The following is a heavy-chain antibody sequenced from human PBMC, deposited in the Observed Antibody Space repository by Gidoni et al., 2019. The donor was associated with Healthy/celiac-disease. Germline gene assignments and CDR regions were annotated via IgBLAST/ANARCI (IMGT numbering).Heavy chain of an antibody. D-gene: IGHD3-22*01. CDR1: GGTFSSYA. Sequence: QVQLVQSGAEVKKPGSSVKISCKASGGTFSSYAISRVRQAPGQGLEWMGGIIPIFGTANYAQKFQGRVTITADKSTSTAYMELSSLRSEDTAVYYCARTADSSGYQYWYFDLWGRGTLVTVSS. V-gene: IGHV1-69*06. J-gene: IGHJ2*01. CDR2: IIPIFGTA. CDR3: ARTADSSGYQYWYFDL.